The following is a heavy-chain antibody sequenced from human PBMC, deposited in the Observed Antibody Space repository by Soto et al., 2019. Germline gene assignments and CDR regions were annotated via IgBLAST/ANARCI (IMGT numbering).Heavy chain of an antibody. J-gene: IGHJ4*02. V-gene: IGHV4-34*01. CDR2: INHSGST. Sequence: QVQLQQWGAGLLKPSETLSLTCAVYGGSFSGYYWSWIRQPPGKGLEWIGEINHSGSTNYNPSLKSRVTISVDTSKNQFSLKLSSVTAADTAVYYCARAAPFDYWGQGTLVTVSS. D-gene: IGHD6-6*01. CDR3: ARAAPFDY. CDR1: GGSFSGYY.